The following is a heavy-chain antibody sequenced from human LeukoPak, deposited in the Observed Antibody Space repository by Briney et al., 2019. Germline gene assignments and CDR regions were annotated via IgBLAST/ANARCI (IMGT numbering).Heavy chain of an antibody. CDR2: IKEDGSEK. CDR3: ARGGTYSV. Sequence: GGSLRLSCAASGLNFSSYWMSWVRQAPGKGLEWVANIKEDGSEKYYVDSVKGRFTISRDNAKNSVYLQMNSLRAEDTAVYSCARGGTYSVWGQGTLVTVSS. J-gene: IGHJ4*02. CDR1: GLNFSSYW. V-gene: IGHV3-7*01. D-gene: IGHD4-11*01.